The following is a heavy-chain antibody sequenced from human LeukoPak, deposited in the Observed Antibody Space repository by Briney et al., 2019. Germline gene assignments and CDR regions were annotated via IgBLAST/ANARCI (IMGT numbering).Heavy chain of an antibody. V-gene: IGHV4-59*01. CDR3: ASHWYCGGGCCYSVDY. J-gene: IGHJ4*02. Sequence: SETLSLTCTVSGGSISNYYWSWIRQPPGKGLEWIGYIYYSGTIYNPSLKSRVTISIDTSKNQFSLNLSSVTAADTAVYFCASHWYCGGGCCYSVDYWGQGTLVTVSS. CDR1: GGSISNYY. CDR2: IYYSGT. D-gene: IGHD2-15*01.